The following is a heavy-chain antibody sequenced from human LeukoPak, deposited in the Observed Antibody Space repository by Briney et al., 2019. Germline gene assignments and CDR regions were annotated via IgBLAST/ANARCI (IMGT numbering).Heavy chain of an antibody. CDR2: ISYSGIT. CDR3: ARHNDYASLMDV. D-gene: IGHD2-2*01. J-gene: IGHJ6*02. CDR1: GVSVTTSGYY. V-gene: IGHV4-39*01. Sequence: PSETLSLTCIVFGVSVTTSGYYGAWIRQPPGRGLEWIGSISYSGITYYKPSLRGRVTISGDTAKNQFSLKLSSVTAADTAVYYCARHNDYASLMDVWGQGTTVTVSS.